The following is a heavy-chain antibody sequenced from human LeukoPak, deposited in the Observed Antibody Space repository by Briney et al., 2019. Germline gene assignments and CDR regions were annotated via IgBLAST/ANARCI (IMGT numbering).Heavy chain of an antibody. CDR1: GGSISSYY. D-gene: IGHD3-10*01. CDR2: IYTSGST. V-gene: IGHV4-4*07. Sequence: PSETLSLTCTVSGGSISSYYWSWIRQPAGKGLEWIGRIYTSGSTNYNPSLKSRVTMSVDTSKNQFSLKLSSVTAADTAVYYCASEGITMVQGVTDDYWGQGTLATVSS. J-gene: IGHJ4*02. CDR3: ASEGITMVQGVTDDY.